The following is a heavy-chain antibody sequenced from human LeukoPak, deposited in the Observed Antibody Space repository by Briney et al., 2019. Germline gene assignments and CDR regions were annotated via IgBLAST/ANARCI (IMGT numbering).Heavy chain of an antibody. D-gene: IGHD6-13*01. Sequence: SETLSLTCNVSGYSISSGYYWGWIRQPPGKGLEWIGSIYHSGSTYYNPSLKSRVTISVDTSKNQFSLKLSSVTAADTAVYYCARHIGGAFSNSWYRWGQGTLVTVSS. J-gene: IGHJ5*02. V-gene: IGHV4-38-2*02. CDR2: IYHSGST. CDR3: ARHIGGAFSNSWYR. CDR1: GYSISSGYY.